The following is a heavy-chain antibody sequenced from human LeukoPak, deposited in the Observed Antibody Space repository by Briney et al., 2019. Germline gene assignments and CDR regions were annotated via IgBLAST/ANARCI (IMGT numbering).Heavy chain of an antibody. CDR2: ISSSSSYI. Sequence: PGGSLRLSCAASGFTFSSYWMNWVRQAPGKGLEWVSSISSSSSYIYYADSVKGRFTISRDNAKNSLYLQMNSLRAEDTAVYYCARGWSSGYYFFDYWGQGTLVTVSS. J-gene: IGHJ4*02. D-gene: IGHD3-22*01. CDR1: GFTFSSYW. V-gene: IGHV3-21*01. CDR3: ARGWSSGYYFFDY.